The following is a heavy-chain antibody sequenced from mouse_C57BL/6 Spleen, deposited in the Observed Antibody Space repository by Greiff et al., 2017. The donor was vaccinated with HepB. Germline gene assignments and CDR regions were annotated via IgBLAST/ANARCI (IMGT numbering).Heavy chain of an antibody. J-gene: IGHJ4*01. CDR2: IYPGDGDT. V-gene: IGHV1-82*01. Sequence: QVQLQQSGPELVKPGASVKISCKASGYAFSSSWMNWVKQRPGKGLEWIGRIYPGDGDTNYNGKFKGKATLTADKSSSTAYMQLSSLTSEDSAVYFCAQEDYAMDYWGQGTSVTVSS. CDR3: AQEDYAMDY. CDR1: GYAFSSSW.